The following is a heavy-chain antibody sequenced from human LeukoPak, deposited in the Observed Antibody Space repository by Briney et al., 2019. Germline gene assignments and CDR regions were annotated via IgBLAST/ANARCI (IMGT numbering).Heavy chain of an antibody. CDR1: GFTFDDYA. V-gene: IGHV3-9*01. CDR3: AKARFWSGYYFAY. D-gene: IGHD3-3*01. Sequence: GGSLRLSCAASGFTFDDYAMHWVRQVPGKGLEWVSGISWNSGSIGYADSVKGRFTISRDNAKNSLYLQMNSLKAEDTALYYCAKARFWSGYYFAYWGQGTLVTVSS. CDR2: ISWNSGSI. J-gene: IGHJ4*02.